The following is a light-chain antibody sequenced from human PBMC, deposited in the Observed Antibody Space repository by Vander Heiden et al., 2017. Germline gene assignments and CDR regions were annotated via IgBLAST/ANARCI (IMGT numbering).Light chain of an antibody. CDR3: AAWDDSLSGRV. J-gene: IGLJ3*02. CDR2: KNN. CDR1: SSNNVTNF. Sequence: QSMLTQPPSPSGTPGQRVTISCSGSSSNNVTNFVYLYQQLPGTAPNLLINKNNERPSGAPDRFSGSKSGTSASLAISVLRSEDEADDYCAAWDDSLSGRVFGGGTKLTVL. V-gene: IGLV1-47*01.